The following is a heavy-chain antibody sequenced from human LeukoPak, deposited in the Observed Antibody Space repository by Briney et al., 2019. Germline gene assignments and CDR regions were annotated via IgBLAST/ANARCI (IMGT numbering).Heavy chain of an antibody. CDR3: ARDLDYGEKSEDY. CDR1: GFTFINYY. Sequence: ASVKVSCKASGFTFINYYMHWVRQAPGQGLEWLGIINLSGGSTHYPQKFQDRVTMTRDTSTSTVYMELTSLRSEDTAVYYCARDLDYGEKSEDYWGQGTLVTVSS. J-gene: IGHJ4*02. V-gene: IGHV1-46*01. CDR2: INLSGGST. D-gene: IGHD4/OR15-4a*01.